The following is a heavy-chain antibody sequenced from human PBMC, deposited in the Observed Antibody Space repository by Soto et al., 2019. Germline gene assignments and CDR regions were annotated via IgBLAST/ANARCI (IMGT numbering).Heavy chain of an antibody. CDR2: INPSGGST. CDR3: ARVGTYYYDSSGYPGDWFDP. CDR1: GYTFTSYY. Sequence: ASVKVSCKASGYTFTSYYMHWVRQAPGQGLEWMGIINPSGGSTSYAQKFQGRVTMTRDTSTSTVYMELSSLRSEDTAVYYCARVGTYYYDSSGYPGDWFDPWGQGTLVTVSS. V-gene: IGHV1-46*01. J-gene: IGHJ5*02. D-gene: IGHD3-22*01.